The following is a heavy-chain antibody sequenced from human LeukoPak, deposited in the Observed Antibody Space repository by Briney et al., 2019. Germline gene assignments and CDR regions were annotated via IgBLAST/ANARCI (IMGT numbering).Heavy chain of an antibody. CDR1: GFTFSTYW. D-gene: IGHD3-22*01. CDR2: IRQDGGAK. CDR3: ARSSGYYEAFDF. Sequence: GGSLRLSCAVSGFTFSTYWMSWVRQAPGKGLEWVANIRQDGGAKYYVDSVRGRFTISRDNAKNSLYLQMNSLRAEDTGVYYCARSSGYYEAFDFWGQGTMVTVSS. J-gene: IGHJ3*01. V-gene: IGHV3-7*01.